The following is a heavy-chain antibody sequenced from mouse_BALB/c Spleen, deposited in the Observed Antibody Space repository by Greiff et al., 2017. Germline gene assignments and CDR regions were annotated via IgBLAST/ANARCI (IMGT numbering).Heavy chain of an antibody. CDR2: IYPYNGGT. CDR1: GYTFTDYN. Sequence: EVKLVESGPELVKPGASVKISCKASGYTFTDYNMHWVKQSHGKSLEWIGYIYPYNGGTGYNQKFKSKATLTVDNSSSTAYMELRSLTSEDSAVYYCALSLYDYDVWFAYWGQGTLVTVSA. CDR3: ALSLYDYDVWFAY. D-gene: IGHD2-4*01. J-gene: IGHJ3*01. V-gene: IGHV1S29*02.